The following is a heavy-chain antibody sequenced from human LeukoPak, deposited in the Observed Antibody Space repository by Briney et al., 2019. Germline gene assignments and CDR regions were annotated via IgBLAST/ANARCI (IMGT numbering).Heavy chain of an antibody. J-gene: IGHJ3*02. CDR3: ARLYYYASSGYDALDI. CDR1: GYTFTSYD. CDR2: FDGNSGKT. Sequence: ASVKVSCKTSGYTFTSYDVNWVRQVTGQGLERVGGFDGNSGKTAYAQNFLGRVTITRNSSISTAYMELSSVRSEDTAVYYCARLYYYASSGYDALDIWGQGTMVAVSS. V-gene: IGHV1-8*01. D-gene: IGHD3-22*01.